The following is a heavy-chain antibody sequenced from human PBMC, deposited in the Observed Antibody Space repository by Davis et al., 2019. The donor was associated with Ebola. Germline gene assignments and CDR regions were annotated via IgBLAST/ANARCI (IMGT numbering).Heavy chain of an antibody. J-gene: IGHJ4*02. CDR2: INPNSGGT. D-gene: IGHD2-15*01. CDR3: AKKPGGVVVAATPAFDY. CDR1: GYTFTDYY. Sequence: AASVKVSCKASGYTFTDYYMHWVRQAPGQGLEWMGRINPNSGGTNYAQKFQGRVTMTRDTSISTAYMELSRLRSDDTAVYYCAKKPGGVVVAATPAFDYWGQGTLVTVSP. V-gene: IGHV1-2*06.